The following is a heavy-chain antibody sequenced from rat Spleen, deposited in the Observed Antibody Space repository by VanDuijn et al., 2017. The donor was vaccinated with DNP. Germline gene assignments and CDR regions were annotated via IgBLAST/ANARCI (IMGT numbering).Heavy chain of an antibody. CDR1: GFTFSDYY. CDR3: SRHVLPLRVWDY. V-gene: IGHV5-22*01. D-gene: IGHD1-4*01. J-gene: IGHJ2*01. Sequence: EVQLVESGGGLVQPGRSLKLSCAAAGFTFSDYYMAWVRQAPTKGLEWVAYIRYDGGSTYYGDSVKGRFTISRDNAKNTLYLQMNSLRSEDMATYYCSRHVLPLRVWDYWGQGVKVTVSS. CDR2: IRYDGGST.